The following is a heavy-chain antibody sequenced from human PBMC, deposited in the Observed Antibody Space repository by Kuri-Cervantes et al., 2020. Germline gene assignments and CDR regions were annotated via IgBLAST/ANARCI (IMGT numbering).Heavy chain of an antibody. Sequence: LSLTCAASRFTFSDYVMRWVRQAPGKGLDWVALISYDGSNKYYADSVRGRFTISRDNSKSTLYLQMNSLRAEDTAVYYCVRDGGNCSGGSCYQGFYYYFYMGVWGKGTTVTVSS. CDR2: ISYDGSNK. CDR1: RFTFSDYV. D-gene: IGHD2-15*01. V-gene: IGHV3-30-3*01. J-gene: IGHJ6*03. CDR3: VRDGGNCSGGSCYQGFYYYFYMGV.